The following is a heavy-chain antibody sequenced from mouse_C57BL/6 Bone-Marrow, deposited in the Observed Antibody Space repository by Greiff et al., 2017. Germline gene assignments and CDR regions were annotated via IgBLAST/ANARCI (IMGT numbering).Heavy chain of an antibody. V-gene: IGHV5-12*01. CDR2: ISNGGGST. CDR3: ARTHTTVVPFAY. J-gene: IGHJ3*01. CDR1: GFTFSDYY. Sequence: EVKLVESGGGLVQPGGSLKLSCAASGFTFSDYYMYWVRQTPEKRLEWVAYISNGGGSTYYPDTVKGRFTISRDNAKNTLYLQMSRLKSEDTAMYYCARTHTTVVPFAYWGQGTMVTVSA. D-gene: IGHD1-1*01.